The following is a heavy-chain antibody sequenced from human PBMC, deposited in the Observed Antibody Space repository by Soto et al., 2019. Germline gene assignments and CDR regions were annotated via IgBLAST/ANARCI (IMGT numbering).Heavy chain of an antibody. CDR1: GYMFNSVG. CDR2: VSTYSEHT. V-gene: IGHV1-18*04. CDR3: ARDLNWNNVLGFDS. J-gene: IGHJ4*02. D-gene: IGHD1-20*01. Sequence: QLVQTGDEVKKPRASVKVSCRATGYMFNSVGISLLRQVAGQGLRWMGWVSTYSEHTKSVQKFQDRVTLTADTSTSTVHMELRSLRSADTAVYYCARDLNWNNVLGFDSWGQGTLVTVSS.